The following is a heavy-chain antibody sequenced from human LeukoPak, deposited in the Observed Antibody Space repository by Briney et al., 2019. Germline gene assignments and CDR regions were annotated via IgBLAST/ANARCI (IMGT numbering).Heavy chain of an antibody. V-gene: IGHV3-23*01. J-gene: IGHJ4*02. D-gene: IGHD5-18*01. CDR1: GFTFSSYA. CDR3: AKEEAGTAILFDY. CDR2: IFGMGGIT. Sequence: GSLRLSCAAPGFTFSSYAMSSVRQAPGKELEGVSAIFGMGGITYYADSVKGRVTISRDNSKNTQYLQMYSLRPAATPVYYCAKEEAGTAILFDYWGQGTLVTVCS.